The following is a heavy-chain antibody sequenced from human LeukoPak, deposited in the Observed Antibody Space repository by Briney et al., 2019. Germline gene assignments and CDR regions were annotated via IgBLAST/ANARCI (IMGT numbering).Heavy chain of an antibody. Sequence: GGSLRLSCAVSGFTFSSYAMRWVRQAPGKGLEWGAVISYDASNKYHADSVRGRFTISRDNSKNTLFLQMNSLRAEDTAVYYCARAENSVAQVDYWGQGTLVTVSS. V-gene: IGHV3-30*04. CDR2: ISYDASNK. CDR1: GFTFSSYA. CDR3: ARAENSVAQVDY. J-gene: IGHJ4*02. D-gene: IGHD6-19*01.